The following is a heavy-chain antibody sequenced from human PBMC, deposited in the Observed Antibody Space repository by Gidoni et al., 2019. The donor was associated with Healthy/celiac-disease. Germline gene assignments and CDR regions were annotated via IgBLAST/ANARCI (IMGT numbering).Heavy chain of an antibody. CDR2: INHSGST. D-gene: IGHD6-19*01. J-gene: IGHJ4*02. V-gene: IGHV4-34*01. CDR1: GGSFSGYY. Sequence: QVQLQQWGAGLLKPSETLSLTCAVYGGSFSGYYWSWIRQPPGKGLEWIGEINHSGSTNYNPSLKSRVTISVDTSKNQFSLKLSSVTAADTAVYYCARVSGIAVAGSFLNWGQGTLVTVSS. CDR3: ARVSGIAVAGSFLN.